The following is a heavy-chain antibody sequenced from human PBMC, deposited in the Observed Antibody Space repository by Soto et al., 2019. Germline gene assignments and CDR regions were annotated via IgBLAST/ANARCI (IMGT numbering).Heavy chain of an antibody. V-gene: IGHV4-4*07. CDR3: ARGMTPPGAPAWYYFDS. Sequence: SETLSLTCTVSGASITGTSYWSWIRQPAGKGLEWIGRFSLSGTTNYNPSLRSRVTMSADVSKSQFSLRLTSVTAADTALYYCARGMTPPGAPAWYYFDSWGQGTLVTVSS. D-gene: IGHD2-8*02. CDR2: FSLSGTT. CDR1: GASITGTSY. J-gene: IGHJ4*02.